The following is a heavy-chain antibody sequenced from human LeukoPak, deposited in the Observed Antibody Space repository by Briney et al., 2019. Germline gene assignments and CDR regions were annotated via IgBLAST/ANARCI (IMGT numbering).Heavy chain of an antibody. J-gene: IGHJ4*02. CDR1: GGSISSYY. D-gene: IGHD3-9*01. V-gene: IGHV4-59*08. CDR2: IYYSGGT. CDR3: ARLHYDILTGYFLFDY. Sequence: SETLSLTCTVSGGSISSYYWSWIRQPPGKGLEWIGYIYYSGGTNYNPSLKSRVTISVDTSKNQFSLKLSSVTAADTAVYYCARLHYDILTGYFLFDYWGQGTLVTVSS.